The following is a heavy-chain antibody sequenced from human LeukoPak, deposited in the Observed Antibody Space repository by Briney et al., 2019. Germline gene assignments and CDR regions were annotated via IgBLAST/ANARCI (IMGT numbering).Heavy chain of an antibody. J-gene: IGHJ4*02. CDR1: GFTFSSYS. Sequence: GGSLRLSCAASGFTFSSYSMNWVRQAPGKGLEWVSYISGSSSTIYYAGSVKGRFTISRDNAKNSLYLQMNSLRAEDTAVYYCTSSSTWVSYFDYWGQGTLVTVSS. CDR2: ISGSSSTI. V-gene: IGHV3-48*01. CDR3: TSSSTWVSYFDY. D-gene: IGHD2-8*01.